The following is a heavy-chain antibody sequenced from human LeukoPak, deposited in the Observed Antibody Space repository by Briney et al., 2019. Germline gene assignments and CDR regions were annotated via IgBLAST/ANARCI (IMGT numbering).Heavy chain of an antibody. J-gene: IGHJ6*02. D-gene: IGHD3-10*01. Sequence: PSETLSLTRTVSGGPISSYYWSWIRQPPGKGLEWIGYIYYSGSTNYNPSLKSRVTISVDTSKNQFSLKLSSVTAADTAVYYCARDGPYYYGSGSPSGMDVWGQGTTVTVSS. CDR2: IYYSGST. CDR1: GGPISSYY. V-gene: IGHV4-59*01. CDR3: ARDGPYYYGSGSPSGMDV.